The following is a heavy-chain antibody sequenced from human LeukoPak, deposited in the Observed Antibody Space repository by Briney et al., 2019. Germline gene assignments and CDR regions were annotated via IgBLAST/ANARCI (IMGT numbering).Heavy chain of an antibody. CDR2: IIPIFGTA. D-gene: IGHD2-2*02. Sequence: ASVKVSCKASGGTFSSYAISWVRQAPGQGLEWMGGIIPIFGTANYAQKFQGRVTITADESTSTAYMELSSLRSEDTAVYYCARDPDEAEGFCSSTSCYSWFDPWGQGTLVTVSS. CDR3: ARDPDEAEGFCSSTSCYSWFDP. CDR1: GGTFSSYA. J-gene: IGHJ5*02. V-gene: IGHV1-69*13.